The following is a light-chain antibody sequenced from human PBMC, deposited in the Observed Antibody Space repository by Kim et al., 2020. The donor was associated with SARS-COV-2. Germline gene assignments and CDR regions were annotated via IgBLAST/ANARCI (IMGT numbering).Light chain of an antibody. CDR3: QKYNSGGKFT. V-gene: IGKV1-27*01. CDR2: AAS. CDR1: QGISNY. Sequence: DIQMTQSPSSLSASVGDRVTITCRASQGISNYLAWYQQKPGKVPKLLIYAASTLQSGVPSRFSGSGSGTDFTLTISSLQPEDVATYYCQKYNSGGKFTFGPGTKVDIK. J-gene: IGKJ3*01.